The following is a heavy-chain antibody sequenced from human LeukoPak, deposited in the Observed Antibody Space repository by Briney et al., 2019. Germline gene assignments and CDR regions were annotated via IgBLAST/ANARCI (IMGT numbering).Heavy chain of an antibody. D-gene: IGHD6-6*01. CDR1: GYSISSGYY. J-gene: IGHJ5*02. Sequence: SETLSLTCAVSGYSISSGYYWGWIRQPPGKGLEWIGSIYHCGSTNYNPSLKSRVTISVDTSKNQFSLKLSSVTAADTAVYYCARPREWFSSSSGSLAWFDPWGQGTLVSVSS. V-gene: IGHV4-38-2*01. CDR3: ARPREWFSSSSGSLAWFDP. CDR2: IYHCGST.